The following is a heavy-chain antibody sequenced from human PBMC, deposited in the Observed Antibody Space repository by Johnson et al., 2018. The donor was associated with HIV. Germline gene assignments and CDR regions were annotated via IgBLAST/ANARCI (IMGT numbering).Heavy chain of an antibody. Sequence: VQLVESGGGVVPPGVSLRLSCAASGFTFDDHGMSWVRQAPGKGLEWVSGINWNGGSTGYADSVKGRFTISRDNAKNSLTLQMNSLRAADTALYFCARAYPLGVTLFSAFDIWGQGTMVTVSS. J-gene: IGHJ3*02. CDR2: INWNGGST. V-gene: IGHV3-20*04. CDR1: GFTFDDHG. CDR3: ARAYPLGVTLFSAFDI. D-gene: IGHD1-26*01.